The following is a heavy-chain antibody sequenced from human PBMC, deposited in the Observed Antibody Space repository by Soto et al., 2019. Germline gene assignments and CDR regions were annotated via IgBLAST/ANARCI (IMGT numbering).Heavy chain of an antibody. Sequence: SETLSLTCTVSGGSISSSSYYWGWIRQPPGKGLEWIGSIYYSGSTYYNPSLKSRVTISVDTSKNQFSLKLSSVTAADTAVYYCASPGITGTTWVDYWGQGPLVTVSS. V-gene: IGHV4-39*01. J-gene: IGHJ4*02. CDR2: IYYSGST. CDR1: GGSISSSSYY. CDR3: ASPGITGTTWVDY. D-gene: IGHD1-7*01.